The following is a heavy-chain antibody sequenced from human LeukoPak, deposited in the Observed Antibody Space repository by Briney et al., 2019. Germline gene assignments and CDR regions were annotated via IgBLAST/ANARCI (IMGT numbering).Heavy chain of an antibody. D-gene: IGHD4-23*01. CDR1: GFTFSRYA. CDR2: ISGSSGRT. J-gene: IGHJ3*02. CDR3: AKRNGYDGNSGVFDI. V-gene: IGHV3-23*01. Sequence: GGSLRLSCAASGFTFSRYAMSWVREAPGKGLEWVSGISGSSGRTYYVDSVKGRFTISRDNSKNTLYLKMNSLRAEDTAVYYCAKRNGYDGNSGVFDIWGQGTMVTVSS.